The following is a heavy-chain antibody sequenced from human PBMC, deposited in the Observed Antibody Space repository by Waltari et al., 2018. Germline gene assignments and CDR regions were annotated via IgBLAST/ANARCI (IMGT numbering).Heavy chain of an antibody. J-gene: IGHJ4*02. D-gene: IGHD3-22*01. V-gene: IGHV4-4*07. Sequence: QVQLQESGPGLVKPSETLSLPCTVPGGSISSYYWSWIRQPAGKGLEWLGRIYTSGSTNYNPSLKSRVTMSVDTSKNQFSLKLSSVTAADTAVYYCARADSSGYSDVFDYWGQGTLVTVSS. CDR3: ARADSSGYSDVFDY. CDR1: GGSISSYY. CDR2: IYTSGST.